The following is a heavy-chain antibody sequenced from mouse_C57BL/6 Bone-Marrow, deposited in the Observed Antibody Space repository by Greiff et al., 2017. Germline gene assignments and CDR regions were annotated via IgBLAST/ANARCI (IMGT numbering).Heavy chain of an antibody. CDR3: ARGGYYCAMDD. Sequence: VQLQQSGPELVKPGASVKISCKASGYSFTSYYIHWVKQRPGQGLEWIGWIYPGSGNTKYNEKFKGKATLTADPSSSTAYMQLSSLTSDDSAVYDCARGGYYCAMDDWGQGTSVTVSS. J-gene: IGHJ4*01. CDR2: IYPGSGNT. V-gene: IGHV1-66*01. CDR1: GYSFTSYY.